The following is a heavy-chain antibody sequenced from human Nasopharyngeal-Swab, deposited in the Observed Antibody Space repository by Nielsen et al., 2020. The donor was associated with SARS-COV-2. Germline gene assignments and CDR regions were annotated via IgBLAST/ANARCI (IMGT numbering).Heavy chain of an antibody. V-gene: IGHV4-30-4*07. J-gene: IGHJ6*03. D-gene: IGHD3-22*01. CDR3: ARGPYSSGYPYYYYYYMDV. Sequence: WIRQPPGKGLEWIGYIYYSGSTYYNPSLKSRVTISVDTSKNQFSLKLSSVTAADTAVYYCARGPYSSGYPYYYYYYMDVWGQGTLVTVSS. CDR2: IYYSGST.